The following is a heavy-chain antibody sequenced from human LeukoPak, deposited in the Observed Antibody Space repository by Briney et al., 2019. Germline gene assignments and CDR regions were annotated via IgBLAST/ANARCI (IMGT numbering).Heavy chain of an antibody. CDR1: GYTFTGYY. CDR3: ARGQGTDMVLGADY. V-gene: IGHV1-8*02. D-gene: IGHD5-18*01. J-gene: IGHJ4*02. Sequence: GASVKVSCKASGYTFTGYYMHWVRQAPGQGLEWMGWMNPNSGNTGYAQKFQGRVTMTRNTSISTAYMELSSLRSEDTAVYYSARGQGTDMVLGADYWGQGTLVTVSS. CDR2: MNPNSGNT.